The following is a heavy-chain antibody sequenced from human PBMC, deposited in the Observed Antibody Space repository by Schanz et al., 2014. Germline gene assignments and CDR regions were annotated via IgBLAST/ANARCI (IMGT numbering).Heavy chain of an antibody. V-gene: IGHV3-30*03. J-gene: IGHJ5*02. CDR2: VSSDGNND. CDR3: ARGRVLES. D-gene: IGHD1-1*01. Sequence: VQLVESGGGLVQPGGSLRLSCAASEFTFSTDAMSWVRQAPGKGLEWVALVSSDGNNDYYTDSVKGRFTISRDNAKNSLFLQMNSLRPEDTAVYYCARGRVLESWGQGTLVTVSS. CDR1: EFTFSTDA.